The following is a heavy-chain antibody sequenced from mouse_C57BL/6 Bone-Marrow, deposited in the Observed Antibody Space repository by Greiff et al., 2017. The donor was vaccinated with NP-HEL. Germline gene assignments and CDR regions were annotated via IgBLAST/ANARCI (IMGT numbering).Heavy chain of an antibody. CDR3: ARGSGGGCDFEV. Sequence: QVQLQQSGAELVKPGASVKISCKASGYAFSSYWMNWVKQRPGKGLEWIGQIYPGDGDTNYNGKFKGKATLTADKSSSTAYMQLSSLTSEDSAVYFCARGSGGGCDFEVWGTGTTVTVSS. V-gene: IGHV1-80*01. CDR1: GYAFSSYW. CDR2: IYPGDGDT. J-gene: IGHJ1*03. D-gene: IGHD1-1*01.